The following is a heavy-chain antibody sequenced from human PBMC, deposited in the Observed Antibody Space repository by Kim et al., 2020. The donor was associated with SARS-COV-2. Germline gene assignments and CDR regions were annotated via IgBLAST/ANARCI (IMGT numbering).Heavy chain of an antibody. D-gene: IGHD7-27*01. CDR3: ARLLRGEAPIDY. J-gene: IGHJ4*02. V-gene: IGHV4-39*07. Sequence: SETLSLTCTVSGGSISSSSYYWGWIRQPPGKGLEWIGSIYYSGSTYYNPSLKSRVTISVDTSKNQFSLKLSSVTAADTAVYYCARLLRGEAPIDYWGQGTLVTVSS. CDR2: IYYSGST. CDR1: GGSISSSSYY.